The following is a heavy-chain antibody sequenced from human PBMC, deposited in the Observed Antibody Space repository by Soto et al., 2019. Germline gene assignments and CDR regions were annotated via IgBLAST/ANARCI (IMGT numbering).Heavy chain of an antibody. CDR3: ARPRAVVVTKGDAC. CDR1: GGTFSRYP. V-gene: IGHV1-69*01. Sequence: SVNISCKTSGGTFSRYPIAQERQAPGHGLEWMGQIIPIFGTISHAQNFQGRITITADESTSTAYMELSSLRSDDTAAYDCARPRAVVVTKGDACWG. CDR2: IIPIFGTI. D-gene: IGHD2-15*01. J-gene: IGHJ6*01.